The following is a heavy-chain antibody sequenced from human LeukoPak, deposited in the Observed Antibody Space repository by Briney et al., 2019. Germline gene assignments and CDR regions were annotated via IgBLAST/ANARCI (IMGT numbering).Heavy chain of an antibody. J-gene: IGHJ3*02. CDR3: AKGFGVYYYDSSVAFDI. D-gene: IGHD3-22*01. Sequence: GGSLRLSCAASGFTFDDYAMHWVRHAPGKGLEWVSLISGGGGSTYYADSVKGRFTISRDNSKNSLYLQMKSLRTEDTALYYCAKGFGVYYYDSSVAFDIWGQGTMVTVSS. CDR2: ISGGGGST. CDR1: GFTFDDYA. V-gene: IGHV3-43*02.